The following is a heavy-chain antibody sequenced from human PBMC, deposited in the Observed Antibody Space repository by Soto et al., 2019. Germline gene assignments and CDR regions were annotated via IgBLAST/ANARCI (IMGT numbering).Heavy chain of an antibody. CDR2: ISAYNGNT. Sequence: ASVKVSCKASGYTFTSYGISWVRQAPGQGLEWMGLISAYNGNTNYAQKLQGRVTMTTDTSTSTAYMEMSSLRSEDTAVYYCAREGGGYNYAPRGLDVWGQGTTVTVSS. V-gene: IGHV1-18*01. D-gene: IGHD5-18*01. CDR1: GYTFTSYG. J-gene: IGHJ6*02. CDR3: AREGGGYNYAPRGLDV.